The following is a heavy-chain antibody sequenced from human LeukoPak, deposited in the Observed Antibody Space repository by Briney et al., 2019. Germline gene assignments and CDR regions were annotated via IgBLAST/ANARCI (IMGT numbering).Heavy chain of an antibody. CDR3: AKAADYYYYYYMDV. J-gene: IGHJ6*03. Sequence: PSETLSLTCTVSGGSISSYYWSWIRQPPGKGLEWIGYIYYSGSTNYNPSLKSRVTISVDTSKNQFSLKVSSVTAADTAVYYCAKAADYYYYYYMDVWGKGTTVTVSS. CDR2: IYYSGST. V-gene: IGHV4-59*01. CDR1: GGSISSYY. D-gene: IGHD2-2*01.